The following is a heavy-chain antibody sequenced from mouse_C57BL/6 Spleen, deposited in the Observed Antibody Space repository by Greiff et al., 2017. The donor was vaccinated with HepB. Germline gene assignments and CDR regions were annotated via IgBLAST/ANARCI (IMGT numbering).Heavy chain of an antibody. D-gene: IGHD1-1*01. CDR3: ARRHHFTTVVDWYFDV. V-gene: IGHV1-18*01. Sequence: EVQLQQSGPELVKPGASVKIPCKASGYTFTDYNMDWVKQSHGKSLEWIGDINPNNGGTIYNQKFKGKVTLTVDKSSSTAYMELRSLTSEDTAVYYCARRHHFTTVVDWYFDVWGTGTTVTVSS. CDR1: GYTFTDYN. CDR2: INPNNGGT. J-gene: IGHJ1*03.